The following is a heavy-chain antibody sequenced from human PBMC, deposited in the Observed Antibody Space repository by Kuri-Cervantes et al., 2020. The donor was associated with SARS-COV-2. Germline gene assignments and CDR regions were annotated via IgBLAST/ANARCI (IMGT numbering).Heavy chain of an antibody. CDR3: ATDRDGFHDF. Sequence: GGSLRLSCSASGFNFSRSDMHWVRQAPRKGLERVAVISYDGKKKRCMASGKGRFTISRDNSQNTLYLQMQSLRSEDTGMYYCATDRDGFHDFWGQGTLVTVSS. V-gene: IGHV3-30*03. J-gene: IGHJ4*02. CDR2: ISYDGKKK. D-gene: IGHD3-10*01. CDR1: GFNFSRSD.